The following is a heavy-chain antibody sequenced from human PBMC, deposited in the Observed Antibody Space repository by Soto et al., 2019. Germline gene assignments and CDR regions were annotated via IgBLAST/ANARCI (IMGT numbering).Heavy chain of an antibody. D-gene: IGHD3-10*01. J-gene: IGHJ4*02. V-gene: IGHV2-5*02. Sequence: QITLKESGPTLVKPTQTLTLTCTFSGFSLSTSGVGVGWIRQPPGKALEWLALIYWDDDKRYSPSLKSRLTITQDTPQSQVALTMTNMDPVDTATYYCAHSSGKYGSGSYAWGHWGQGTLVTVSS. CDR1: GFSLSTSGVG. CDR2: IYWDDDK. CDR3: AHSSGKYGSGSYAWGH.